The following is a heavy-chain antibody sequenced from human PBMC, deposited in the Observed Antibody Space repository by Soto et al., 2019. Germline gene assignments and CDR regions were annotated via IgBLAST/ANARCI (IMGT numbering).Heavy chain of an antibody. CDR1: GSSMSRGNW. V-gene: IGHV4-4*02. D-gene: IGHD6-19*01. CDR2: IYHSGST. Sequence: ETLSLTGAVTGSSMSRGNWLGWVRQPPGEGLEWIGEIYHSGSTNYNPSLKSRVTISVDKSKNQFSLKLSSVTAADTAVYYCARKVGGWYYYYYGMDVWGQGTTVTVSS. J-gene: IGHJ6*02. CDR3: ARKVGGWYYYYYGMDV.